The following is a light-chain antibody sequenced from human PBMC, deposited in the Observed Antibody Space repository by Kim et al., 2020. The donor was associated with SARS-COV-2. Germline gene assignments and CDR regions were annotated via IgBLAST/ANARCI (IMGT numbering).Light chain of an antibody. CDR1: QTVSTK. J-gene: IGKJ1*01. Sequence: MVMTQSPGTLSVSPGERATLSCRASQTVSTKVAWYQQKPGQAPRLIIFGASTRATGIPARFSGSGSGTEFTLTISSLQSEDSAVYYCQQYGEWPPGTFAEGTKVDIK. CDR2: GAS. V-gene: IGKV3-15*01. CDR3: QQYGEWPPGT.